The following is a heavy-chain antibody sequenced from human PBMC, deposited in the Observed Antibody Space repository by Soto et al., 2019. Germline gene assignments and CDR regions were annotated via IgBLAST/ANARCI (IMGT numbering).Heavy chain of an antibody. D-gene: IGHD2-2*01. J-gene: IGHJ3*02. V-gene: IGHV1-69*02. CDR1: GGTFSSYT. Sequence: SVKVSCKASGGTFSSYTISWVRQAPGQGLEWMGRIIPILGIANYAQKFQGRVTITADKSTSTAYMELSSLRSEDTAVYYCARGPTDIVVVPAAKDAFDIWGQGTMVTVSS. CDR2: IIPILGIA. CDR3: ARGPTDIVVVPAAKDAFDI.